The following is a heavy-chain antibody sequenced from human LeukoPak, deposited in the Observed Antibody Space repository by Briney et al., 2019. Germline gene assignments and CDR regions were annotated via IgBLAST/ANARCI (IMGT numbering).Heavy chain of an antibody. V-gene: IGHV4-61*01. CDR3: ARVRLPRGFYYFDY. Sequence: SETLSLTCTVSGGSVSGATYYWSWIRQPPGKGLERIGYIYYSGSTHYNPSLKNRVTISIDTSKNQFSLKLSSVTAADTAVYYCARVRLPRGFYYFDYWGQGTLVTVSS. CDR2: IYYSGST. CDR1: GGSVSGATYY. D-gene: IGHD3-10*01. J-gene: IGHJ4*02.